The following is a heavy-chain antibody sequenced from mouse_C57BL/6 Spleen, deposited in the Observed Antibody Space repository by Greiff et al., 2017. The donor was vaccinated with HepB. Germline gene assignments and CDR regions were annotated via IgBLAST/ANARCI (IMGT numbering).Heavy chain of an antibody. CDR2: IYPGDGDT. CDR1: GYAFSSSW. V-gene: IGHV1-82*01. CDR3: ASPTTTVVGGEFAY. J-gene: IGHJ3*01. D-gene: IGHD1-1*01. Sequence: QVQLQQSGPELVKPGASVKISCKASGYAFSSSWMNWVKQSPGKGLEWIGRIYPGDGDTNYNGKFKGKATLTADKSSSTAYMQLSSLTSADSAVYFCASPTTTVVGGEFAYWGQGTLVTVSA.